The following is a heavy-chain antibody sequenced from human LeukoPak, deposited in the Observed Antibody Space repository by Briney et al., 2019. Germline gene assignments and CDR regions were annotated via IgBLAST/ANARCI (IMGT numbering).Heavy chain of an antibody. J-gene: IGHJ5*02. Sequence: ASVKASCKASGYTFTSYGISWVRQAPGQGLEWMGWISAYNGNTNYAQKLQGRVTMTTDTSTSTAYMELRSLRSDDTAVYYCARDYYDSGDNWFDPWGQGTLVTVSS. CDR1: GYTFTSYG. CDR3: ARDYYDSGDNWFDP. V-gene: IGHV1-18*01. CDR2: ISAYNGNT. D-gene: IGHD3-22*01.